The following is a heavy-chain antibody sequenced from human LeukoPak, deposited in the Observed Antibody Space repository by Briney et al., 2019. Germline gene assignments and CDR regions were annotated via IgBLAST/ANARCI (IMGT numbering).Heavy chain of an antibody. Sequence: GGSLRLSCAASAFTFSSYAMSWVRQAPGKGLEWVSAISGSGGSTYYADSVKGRFTISRDNSKNTLYLQMNSLRAEDTAVYYCAKDRYYYDSSGYSFDYWGQGTLVTVSS. D-gene: IGHD3-22*01. CDR2: ISGSGGST. J-gene: IGHJ4*02. V-gene: IGHV3-23*01. CDR1: AFTFSSYA. CDR3: AKDRYYYDSSGYSFDY.